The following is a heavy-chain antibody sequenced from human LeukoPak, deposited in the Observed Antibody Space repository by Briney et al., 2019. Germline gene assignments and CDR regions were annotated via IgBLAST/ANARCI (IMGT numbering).Heavy chain of an antibody. Sequence: SVKVSCKASGGTFSSYATSWVRQAPGQGLEWMGRIIPILGIANYAQKFQGRVTITADKSTSTAYMELSSLRSEDTAVYYCARGEAEVGANDYWGQGTLVTVSS. CDR2: IIPILGIA. D-gene: IGHD1-26*01. J-gene: IGHJ4*02. CDR3: ARGEAEVGANDY. CDR1: GGTFSSYA. V-gene: IGHV1-69*04.